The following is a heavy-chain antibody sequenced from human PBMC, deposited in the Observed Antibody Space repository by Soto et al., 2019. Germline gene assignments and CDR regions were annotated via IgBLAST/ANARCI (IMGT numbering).Heavy chain of an antibody. CDR2: ISGSDGKT. J-gene: IGHJ4*02. D-gene: IGHD3-3*01. V-gene: IGHV3-23*01. CDR3: ARWSYLDY. CDR1: GFSFGSYA. Sequence: GWSLRLSCAASGFSFGSYALSWVRQAPGKGLEWVSTISGSDGKTFYADSVKGRFSISRDTPQSTLYLQMNSLRADDTAMYYCARWSYLDYWGQGTRVTVSS.